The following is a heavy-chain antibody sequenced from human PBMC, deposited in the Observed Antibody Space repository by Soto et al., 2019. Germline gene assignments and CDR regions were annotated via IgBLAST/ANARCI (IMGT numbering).Heavy chain of an antibody. CDR1: GGSFSGYY. J-gene: IGHJ2*01. V-gene: IGHV4-34*01. D-gene: IGHD3-9*01. Sequence: QVQLQQWGAGPLRPLETLSLTCGVSGGSFSGYYWAWIRQSPGKGLEWIGEINDRGSINYNPSLKSRGSMSVATSKNHYSLNMRSVTAADTAVYYCARESHDILTGPPWVWYFDLWGRGTLVTVSS. CDR3: ARESHDILTGPPWVWYFDL. CDR2: INDRGSI.